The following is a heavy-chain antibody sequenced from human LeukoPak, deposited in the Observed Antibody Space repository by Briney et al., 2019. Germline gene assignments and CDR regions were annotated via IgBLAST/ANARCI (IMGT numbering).Heavy chain of an antibody. CDR3: ARGWTNGSPQRWFDP. J-gene: IGHJ5*02. CDR1: VNPVSRSG. D-gene: IGHD1-26*01. V-gene: IGHV1-18*01. Sequence: SCTASVNPVSRSGISCLRQAPGHRLGWRGWIGGYNGNINYAREFQDRVTMTTDTSTSTAFMEQRSLRSDDTAIYYCARGWTNGSPQRWFDPWGQGTLVTVSS. CDR2: IGGYNGNI.